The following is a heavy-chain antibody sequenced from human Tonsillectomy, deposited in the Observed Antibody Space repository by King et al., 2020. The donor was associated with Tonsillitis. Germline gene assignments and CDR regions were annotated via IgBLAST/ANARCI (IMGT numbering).Heavy chain of an antibody. CDR3: ARLQDGYNQYYYYTMDV. D-gene: IGHD5-24*01. CDR1: GGSFSRNNYY. V-gene: IGHV4-39*07. CDR2: SFYSGST. Sequence: QLQESGPGLVKPSETLSLTCTVSGGSFSRNNYYWGWIRQPPGKGLEWIGSSFYSGSTYYNPSLKSRVTISVDTSKNQFSLELSSVTAADTAVYYWARLQDGYNQYYYYTMDVLGQGTTVTVSS. J-gene: IGHJ6*02.